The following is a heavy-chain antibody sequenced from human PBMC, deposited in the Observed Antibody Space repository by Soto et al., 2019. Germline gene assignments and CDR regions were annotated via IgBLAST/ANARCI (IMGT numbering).Heavy chain of an antibody. CDR3: ARIPGVAVAGGLYYFDY. Sequence: SETLSLTCTVSGGSVSSGSYYWSWIRQPPGKGLEWVGYIYYSGSTKFNPSLKSRVTISLDTSKNQFSLKLSSVTAADTAVYYCARIPGVAVAGGLYYFDYWGQGTLVTAPQ. J-gene: IGHJ4*02. D-gene: IGHD6-19*01. V-gene: IGHV4-61*01. CDR1: GGSVSSGSYY. CDR2: IYYSGST.